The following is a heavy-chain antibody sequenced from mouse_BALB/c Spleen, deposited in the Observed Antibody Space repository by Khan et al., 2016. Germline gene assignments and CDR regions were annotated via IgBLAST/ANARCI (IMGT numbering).Heavy chain of an antibody. D-gene: IGHD1-1*01. CDR1: GFTFSSYA. CDR2: ITSGGST. J-gene: IGHJ3*01. CDR3: ARRDYERFAY. Sequence: EVVLVESGGGLVKPGGSLKLSCSASGFTFSSYAMSLVRQTPEKRLEWVASITSGGSTYYPDSMKGRFTISRDSARNILYLEMSSLRSEDTAVYFCARRDYERFAYWGQGTLVTVSA. V-gene: IGHV5-6-5*01.